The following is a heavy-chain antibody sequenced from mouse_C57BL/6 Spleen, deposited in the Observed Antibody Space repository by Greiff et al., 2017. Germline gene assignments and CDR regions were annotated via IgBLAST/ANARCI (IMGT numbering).Heavy chain of an antibody. D-gene: IGHD2-4*01. CDR3: ARGRLRPLWYFDV. V-gene: IGHV1-82*01. Sequence: QVQLKQSGPELVKPGASVKISCKASGYAFSSSWMNWVKQRPGKGLEWIGRIYPGDGDTNYNGKFKGKATLTADKSSSTAYMQLSSLTSEDSAVYFCARGRLRPLWYFDVWGTGTTVTVSS. CDR1: GYAFSSSW. J-gene: IGHJ1*03. CDR2: IYPGDGDT.